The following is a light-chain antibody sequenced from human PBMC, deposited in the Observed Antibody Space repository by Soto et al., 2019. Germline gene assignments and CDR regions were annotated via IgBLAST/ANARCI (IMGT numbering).Light chain of an antibody. CDR2: GAS. Sequence: EIVMTQFPATLSVSPGERATLSCRASQSVSSNLAWYQQKPGQAHRLLIYGASTRATGIPARFSGSGSGTEFTLTISSLQSEDSALYSCHQYNNWPPTWTFGQGTKVEVK. CDR1: QSVSSN. V-gene: IGKV3-15*01. J-gene: IGKJ1*01. CDR3: HQYNNWPPTWT.